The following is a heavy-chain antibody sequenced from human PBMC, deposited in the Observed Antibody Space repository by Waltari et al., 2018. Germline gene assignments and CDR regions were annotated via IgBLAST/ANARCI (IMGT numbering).Heavy chain of an antibody. D-gene: IGHD4-17*01. Sequence: QVQLQQWGAGLLKPSETLSLTCAVYGGSFSGYYWSWIRQPPGKGLEWIGEINHSGSTHYNPSLKSRVTISVDTSKNQFSLKLSSVTAADTAVYYCARAVYGDSNYWGQGTLVTVSS. CDR3: ARAVYGDSNY. CDR2: INHSGST. J-gene: IGHJ4*02. CDR1: GGSFSGYY. V-gene: IGHV4-34*01.